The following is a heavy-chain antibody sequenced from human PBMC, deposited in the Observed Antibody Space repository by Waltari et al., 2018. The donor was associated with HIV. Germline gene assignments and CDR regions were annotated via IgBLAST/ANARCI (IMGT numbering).Heavy chain of an antibody. Sequence: QVKLVQSGAEVKKPGASVKVSCKASGYSFTGYYMPWVRQAPGQGLEWIGWINPNSGGTNYAQKFQCRVTMTRDTSSSTAYMELSRLRSDDTAVYYCARDRGIAVALYTFDIWGQGTMVTVSS. CDR3: ARDRGIAVALYTFDI. D-gene: IGHD6-19*01. V-gene: IGHV1-2*02. CDR2: INPNSGGT. J-gene: IGHJ3*02. CDR1: GYSFTGYY.